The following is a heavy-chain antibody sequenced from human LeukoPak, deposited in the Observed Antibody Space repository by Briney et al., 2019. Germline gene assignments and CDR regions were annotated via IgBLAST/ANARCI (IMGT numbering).Heavy chain of an antibody. D-gene: IGHD5-24*01. CDR3: AMSVEMPPIPSFDY. CDR1: GYIFTPHH. J-gene: IGHJ4*02. CDR2: VSAANNP. Sequence: GASVKVSCKPSGYIFTPHHIHWMRQAPGQGLELLGWVSAANNPEYSQKFQGRVVITRDASATTSYLELNSLRSKDTAVYYCAMSVEMPPIPSFDYWGQGTLVTVSS. V-gene: IGHV1-3*01.